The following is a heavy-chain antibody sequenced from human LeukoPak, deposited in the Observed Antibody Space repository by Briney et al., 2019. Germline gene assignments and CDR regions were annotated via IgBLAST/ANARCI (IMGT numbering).Heavy chain of an antibody. Sequence: PGGSLRLSCAASGFTFSSYTMNWVRQAPGKGLEWVSSISSSSSYMYYADSVKGRFTISRDNAKNSLYLQMNSLRAEDTAVYYCAELGITMIGGVWGKGTTVTISS. D-gene: IGHD3-10*02. CDR3: AELGITMIGGV. CDR1: GFTFSSYT. J-gene: IGHJ6*04. CDR2: ISSSSSYM. V-gene: IGHV3-21*01.